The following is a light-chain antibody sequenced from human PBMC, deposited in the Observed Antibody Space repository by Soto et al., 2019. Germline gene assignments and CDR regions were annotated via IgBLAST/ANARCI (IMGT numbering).Light chain of an antibody. CDR2: GAS. J-gene: IGKJ1*01. CDR1: QSVSSN. CDR3: QQYNNWPWT. Sequence: EIVLTQSPGTLSLSPGERATLSCWASQSVSSNLAWYQQKPGQAPRLLIYGASTRATGIPARFSGSGSGTEFTLTISSLQSEDFAVYYCQQYNNWPWTFGQGTKVDIK. V-gene: IGKV3-15*01.